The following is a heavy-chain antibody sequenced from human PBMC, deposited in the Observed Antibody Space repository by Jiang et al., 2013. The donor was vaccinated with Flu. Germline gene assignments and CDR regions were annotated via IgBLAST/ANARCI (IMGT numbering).Heavy chain of an antibody. Sequence: PGLVKPSETLSLTCTVSGGSVSSGSYYWSWIRQPPGKGLEWIGYIYYSGSTNYNPSLKSRVTISVDTSKNQFSLKLSSVTAADTAVYYCARGGPDVDTAMAWGQGTLVTVSS. D-gene: IGHD5-18*01. J-gene: IGHJ5*02. CDR3: ARGGPDVDTAMA. CDR1: GGSVSSGSYY. V-gene: IGHV4-61*01. CDR2: IYYSGST.